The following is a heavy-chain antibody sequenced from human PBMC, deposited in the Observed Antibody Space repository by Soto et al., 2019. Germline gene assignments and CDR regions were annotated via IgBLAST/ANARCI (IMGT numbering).Heavy chain of an antibody. V-gene: IGHV3-33*01. D-gene: IGHD6-19*01. CDR3: ARDGQSLAPYALDV. J-gene: IGHJ6*02. CDR1: GFTFSGHA. Sequence: QVQVVESGGGVVQPGRSLRLSCTASGFTFSGHAMHWVRQPPGKGLEWVAQIWYDGSNKYYADSVKGRFTISRDNSKNPLYVQMDSLRLQATAVYYCARDGQSLAPYALDVWGQGTSVTVSS. CDR2: IWYDGSNK.